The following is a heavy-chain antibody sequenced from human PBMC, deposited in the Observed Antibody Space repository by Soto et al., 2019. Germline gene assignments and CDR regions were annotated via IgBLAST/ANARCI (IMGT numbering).Heavy chain of an antibody. Sequence: QVQVVESGGGLVKPGGSLRLSCAASGFTFSDYYMTWIRQAPGKGLEWVSYISDSGHTIYYADSVRGRFTISRDNANNSLYLQMNSLRADDTAVYFYARSGHNVIDVWGQGTTVTVSS. CDR2: ISDSGHTI. J-gene: IGHJ6*02. V-gene: IGHV3-11*01. CDR1: GFTFSDYY. CDR3: ARSGHNVIDV.